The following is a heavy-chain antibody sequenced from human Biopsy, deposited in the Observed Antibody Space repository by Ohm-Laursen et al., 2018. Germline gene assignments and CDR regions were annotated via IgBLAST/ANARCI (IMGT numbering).Heavy chain of an antibody. Sequence: SSVKVSCKVSGYAVTEFSMHWVRQAPGKGLEWMGGIIPIFGAANYAQKFQGRVTITADESTSTAYMELSSLRSDDTAVYYCATKLTGYFHHWGQGTLVIVSS. J-gene: IGHJ1*01. D-gene: IGHD3-9*01. CDR1: GYAVTEFS. V-gene: IGHV1-69*01. CDR3: ATKLTGYFHH. CDR2: IIPIFGAA.